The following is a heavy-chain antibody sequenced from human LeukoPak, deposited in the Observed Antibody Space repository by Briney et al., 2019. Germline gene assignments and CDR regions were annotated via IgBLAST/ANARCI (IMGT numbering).Heavy chain of an antibody. CDR2: ISAYNGNT. CDR3: ARDDRRIAARRGGFDP. CDR1: GYTFTSYG. Sequence: ASVKVSCKASGYTFTSYGISWVRQAPGQGLEWMGWISAYNGNTNYAQKLQDRVTMTTDTSTSTAYMELRSLRSDDTAVYYCARDDRRIAARRGGFDPWGQGTLVTVSS. V-gene: IGHV1-18*01. D-gene: IGHD6-6*01. J-gene: IGHJ5*02.